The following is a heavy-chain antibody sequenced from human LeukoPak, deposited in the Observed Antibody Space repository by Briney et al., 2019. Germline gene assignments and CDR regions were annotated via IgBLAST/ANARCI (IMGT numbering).Heavy chain of an antibody. J-gene: IGHJ4*02. CDR3: GRGRMITFGGVIGDLDY. CDR1: GYTFTTYG. Sequence: ASVKVSCKASGYTFTTYGISWVRQAPGQGLEWMGWISASNSNTKYAQNLQGRVTMTTDTFTSTAYMELRSLRSDDTAVYYCGRGRMITFGGVIGDLDYCGQGTLVTVSS. V-gene: IGHV1-18*01. D-gene: IGHD3-16*02. CDR2: ISASNSNT.